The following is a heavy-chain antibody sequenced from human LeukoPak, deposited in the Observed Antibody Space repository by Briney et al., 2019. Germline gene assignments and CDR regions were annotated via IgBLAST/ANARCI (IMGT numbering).Heavy chain of an antibody. CDR2: INPNSGGT. J-gene: IGHJ4*02. Sequence: ASVKVSCKASGYTFTGYYMHWVRQAPGQGLEWMGWINPNSGGTNYAQKFQGRVTMTRDTSISTAYMELSRLRSDDTAVYYCARERMAARLFDYWGQGTLVTVSS. V-gene: IGHV1-2*02. CDR1: GYTFTGYY. D-gene: IGHD6-6*01. CDR3: ARERMAARLFDY.